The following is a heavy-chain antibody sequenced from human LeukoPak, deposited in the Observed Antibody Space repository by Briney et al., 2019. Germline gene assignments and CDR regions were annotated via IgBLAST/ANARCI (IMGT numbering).Heavy chain of an antibody. CDR2: IYHSGST. J-gene: IGHJ5*02. CDR1: GYSISSGYY. D-gene: IGHD6-6*01. V-gene: IGHV4-38-2*02. CDR3: ADIAARLGWFDP. Sequence: PSQTLSLTCTVSGYSISSGYYWGWIRQPPGKGLEWIGSIYHSGSTYYNPSLKSRVTISVDTSKNQFSLKLSSVTAADTAVYYCADIAARLGWFDPWGQGTLVTVSS.